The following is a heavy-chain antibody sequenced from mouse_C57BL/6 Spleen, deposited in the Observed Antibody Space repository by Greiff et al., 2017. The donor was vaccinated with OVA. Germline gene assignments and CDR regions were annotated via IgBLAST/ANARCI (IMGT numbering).Heavy chain of an antibody. CDR3: AREALFDYFDY. CDR2: INPNNGGT. V-gene: IGHV1-22*01. J-gene: IGHJ2*01. D-gene: IGHD1-1*01. CDR1: GYTFTDYN. Sequence: VQLQQSGPELVKPGASVKMSCKASGYTFTDYNMHWVKQSHGKSLEWIGYINPNNGGTSYNQKFKGKATLTVNKSSSTAYMELRSLTSEESAVYYCAREALFDYFDYWGQGTTLTVSS.